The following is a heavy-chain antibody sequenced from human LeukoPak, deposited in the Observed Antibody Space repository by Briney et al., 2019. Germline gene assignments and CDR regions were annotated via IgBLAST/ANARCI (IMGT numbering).Heavy chain of an antibody. D-gene: IGHD2-21*01. CDR3: ARGRLWWSGRLDSYYYMDV. CDR1: GYTFTSYD. J-gene: IGHJ6*03. Sequence: ASVKVSCKASGYTFTSYDINWVRQATGQGLEWMGWMNPNSGNTGYAQKFQGRVTMTRNTSISTGYMELSSLRSEDTAVYYCARGRLWWSGRLDSYYYMDVWGKGTTVTVSS. V-gene: IGHV1-8*01. CDR2: MNPNSGNT.